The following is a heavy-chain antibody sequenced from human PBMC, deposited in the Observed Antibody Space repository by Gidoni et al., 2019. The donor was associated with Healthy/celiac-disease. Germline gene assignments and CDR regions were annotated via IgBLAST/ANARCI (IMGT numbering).Heavy chain of an antibody. CDR3: ASPGFWSGYYYMDV. CDR2: IYYSGST. CDR1: GGSISSSSYY. J-gene: IGHJ6*03. V-gene: IGHV4-39*01. D-gene: IGHD3-3*01. Sequence: QLQLQESGPGLVQPSETLSLTCTVSGGSISSSSYYWGWIRQPPGKGLEWIGSIYYSGSTYYNPSLKSRVTISVDTSKNQFSLKLSSVTAADTAVYYCASPGFWSGYYYMDVWGKGTTVTVSS.